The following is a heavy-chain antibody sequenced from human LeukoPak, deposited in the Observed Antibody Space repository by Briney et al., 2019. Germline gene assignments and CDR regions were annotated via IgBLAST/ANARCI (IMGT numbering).Heavy chain of an antibody. CDR1: GYSFTNYW. D-gene: IGHD1-26*01. CDR3: ARTVGAPGSYYYGMDV. Sequence: PGESLKISCKGSGYSFTNYWIGWVRQMPGKGLEWMGIIYPGDSDTRYSPSFQGQVTISADKSISTAHLQWSSLKASDTAMYYCARTVGAPGSYYYGMDVWGQGTTVTVSS. CDR2: IYPGDSDT. V-gene: IGHV5-51*01. J-gene: IGHJ6*02.